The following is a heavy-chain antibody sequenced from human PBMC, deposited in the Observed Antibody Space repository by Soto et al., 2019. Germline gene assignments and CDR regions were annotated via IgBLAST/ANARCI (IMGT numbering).Heavy chain of an antibody. CDR3: ARGGTAYYYGMDL. CDR2: IIPVFGS. J-gene: IGHJ6*02. D-gene: IGHD1-1*01. Sequence: QVQPVQSGAEVKKSGSSVKVSCKASGGTFSNYVINWVRQAPGQGLQWLGGIIPVFGSRYAQKFQGRVTITADETMTTVYMELRSLISEDTAVYYCARGGTAYYYGMDLWGQGTTVTVSS. V-gene: IGHV1-69*01. CDR1: GGTFSNYV.